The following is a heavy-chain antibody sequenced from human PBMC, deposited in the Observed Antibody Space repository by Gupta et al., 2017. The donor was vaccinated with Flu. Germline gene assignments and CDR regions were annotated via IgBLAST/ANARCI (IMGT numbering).Heavy chain of an antibody. J-gene: IGHJ4*02. Sequence: QLAESGGGFVLPGGSLRLSYAASAFPSTDTAVRWVRQAPGKGLEWVSCISSRDDLYYADSVKGRFTISRDNAKNSVCLQMDSLRAEDTAFYYCARGHWDSWGQGTLVTVSS. CDR3: ARGHWDS. CDR2: ISSRDDL. V-gene: IGHV3-48*03. CDR1: AFPSTDTA.